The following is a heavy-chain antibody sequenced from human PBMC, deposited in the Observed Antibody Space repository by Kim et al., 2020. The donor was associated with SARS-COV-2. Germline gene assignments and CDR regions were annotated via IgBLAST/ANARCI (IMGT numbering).Heavy chain of an antibody. Sequence: SETLSLTCTVSGGSISSGDYYWSWIRQPPGKGLEWIGYIYYSGSTYYNPSLKSRVTISVDTSKNQFSLKLSSVTAADTAVYYCATERASRWFDPWGQGTLVTVSS. CDR1: GGSISSGDYY. CDR3: ATERASRWFDP. CDR2: IYYSGST. V-gene: IGHV4-30-4*01. J-gene: IGHJ5*02.